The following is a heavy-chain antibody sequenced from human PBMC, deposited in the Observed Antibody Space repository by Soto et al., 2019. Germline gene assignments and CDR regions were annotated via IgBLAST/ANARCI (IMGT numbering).Heavy chain of an antibody. V-gene: IGHV4-61*08. Sequence: SETLSLTCAVSGGSISSGGYYWSWIRQPPGKGLEWIGYIYYSGSTNYNPSLKSRVTISVDTSKNQFSLKLSSVTAADTAVYYCAREIVATTSGVTALWFDPWGQGTLVTVSS. J-gene: IGHJ5*02. CDR3: AREIVATTSGVTALWFDP. D-gene: IGHD5-12*01. CDR2: IYYSGST. CDR1: GGSISSGGYY.